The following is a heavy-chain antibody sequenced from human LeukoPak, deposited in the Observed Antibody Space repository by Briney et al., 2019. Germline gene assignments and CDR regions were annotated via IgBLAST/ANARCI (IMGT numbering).Heavy chain of an antibody. Sequence: GGSLRLSCAASGFTFSSYGMRWVRQAPGKGLEWVSAISGSGGSTYYADSVKGRFTISRDNSKNTLYLEVISLTAEDTAVYYCAKDDAWLRFGEWSQGTLVIVSS. V-gene: IGHV3-23*01. CDR3: AKDDAWLRFGE. J-gene: IGHJ4*02. D-gene: IGHD3-10*01. CDR1: GFTFSSYG. CDR2: ISGSGGST.